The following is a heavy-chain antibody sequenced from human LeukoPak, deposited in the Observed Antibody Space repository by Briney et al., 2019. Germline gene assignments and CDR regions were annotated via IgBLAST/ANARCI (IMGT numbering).Heavy chain of an antibody. CDR1: GLTFSSYE. J-gene: IGHJ6*04. Sequence: PGGSLRLSCAASGLTFSSYEMNWVRQAPGKGLEWVSYISSGGSTIYYADSVKGRFTLSRDNAENSLYLERNRLRGEHTAVYFYAELGITMIGCVWGKGTTVTISS. V-gene: IGHV3-48*03. CDR2: ISSGGSTI. D-gene: IGHD3-10*02. CDR3: AELGITMIGCV.